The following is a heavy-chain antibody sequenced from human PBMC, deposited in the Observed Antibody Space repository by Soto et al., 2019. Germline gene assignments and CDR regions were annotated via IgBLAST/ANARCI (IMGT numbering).Heavy chain of an antibody. CDR1: GGSISSGDYY. CDR3: ARDNGVGP. D-gene: IGHD2-8*01. Sequence: QVQLLESGPGLVKPSQTLSLTCTVSGGSISSGDYYWSWIRQPPGKGLEWIGYIYDSGSTYYNSSLKSRVNITLDTSKNQFSLKLTSVTAADTAVYYCARDNGVGPWGQGTLVTVSS. J-gene: IGHJ5*02. V-gene: IGHV4-30-4*01. CDR2: IYDSGST.